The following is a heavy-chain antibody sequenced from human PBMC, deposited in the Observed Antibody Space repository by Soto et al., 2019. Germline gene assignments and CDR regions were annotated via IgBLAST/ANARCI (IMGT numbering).Heavy chain of an antibody. CDR2: INPNSGGT. V-gene: IGHV1-2*04. CDR1: GYTFTGYY. CDR3: ARDRIGGMDV. J-gene: IGHJ6*02. Sequence: ASVKASCKASGYTFTGYYMHCVRQPPGQGLEWMGWINPNSGGTNYAQKFQGWVTMTRDTSISTAYMEMSRLRADDTAVYYCARDRIGGMDVCGQGTRVT. D-gene: IGHD2-15*01.